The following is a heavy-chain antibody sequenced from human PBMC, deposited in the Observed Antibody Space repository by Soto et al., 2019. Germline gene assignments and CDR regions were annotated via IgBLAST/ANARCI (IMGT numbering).Heavy chain of an antibody. J-gene: IGHJ6*02. D-gene: IGHD1-1*01. CDR1: GGTFRSYA. CDR2: IIPVFNSA. CDR3: ARGGPTGTTREGMDV. V-gene: IGHV1-69*13. Sequence: ASVKVSCKASGGTFRSYAISWVRQAPGQGLEWMGGIIPVFNSANYAQKFQGRVTITADESTSTAYMELSSLRSDDTAVYYCARGGPTGTTREGMDVWGQGTTVTVSS.